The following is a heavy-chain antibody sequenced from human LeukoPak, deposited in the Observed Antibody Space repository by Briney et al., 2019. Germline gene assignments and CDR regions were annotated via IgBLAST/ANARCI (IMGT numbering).Heavy chain of an antibody. CDR2: ISYDGINK. CDR3: ARDYADY. CDR1: GFTFRNYG. Sequence: GGSLRLSCIASGFTFRNYGMSWVRQAPGKGLEWVAVISYDGINKYYADSVKGRFTISRDNSKNTLYLQMKSLRTEDTAVYYCARDYADYWGQGTLVTVSS. V-gene: IGHV3-30*03. J-gene: IGHJ4*02. D-gene: IGHD4-17*01.